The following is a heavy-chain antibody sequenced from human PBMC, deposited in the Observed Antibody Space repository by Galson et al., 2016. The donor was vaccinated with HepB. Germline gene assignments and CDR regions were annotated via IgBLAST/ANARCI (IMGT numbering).Heavy chain of an antibody. CDR3: ARIGSNHNFDY. J-gene: IGHJ4*02. V-gene: IGHV1-2*06. CDR2: INPNSGDT. Sequence: SVKVSCKASGYTFTVYYMHWVRQAPGQGLEWMGRINPNSGDTNFAQNFQGRVTMTRDTSISTAYMELSRLRSDDTAVYYCARIGSNHNFDYWGQGTLVTVS. CDR1: GYTFTVYY. D-gene: IGHD2-15*01.